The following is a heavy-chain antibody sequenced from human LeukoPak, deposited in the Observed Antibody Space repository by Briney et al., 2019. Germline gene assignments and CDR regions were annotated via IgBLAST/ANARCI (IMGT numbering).Heavy chain of an antibody. Sequence: GGSLRLSCAASGFTLSSYAMSWVRQAPGKGLEWVSAISGSGGSTYYADSVKGRFTISRDNSKNTLYLQMNSLRAEDTAVYYCTTGLRAADTNWGLGTLVTVSS. CDR2: ISGSGGST. CDR1: GFTLSSYA. V-gene: IGHV3-23*01. J-gene: IGHJ4*02. D-gene: IGHD6-13*01. CDR3: TTGLRAADTN.